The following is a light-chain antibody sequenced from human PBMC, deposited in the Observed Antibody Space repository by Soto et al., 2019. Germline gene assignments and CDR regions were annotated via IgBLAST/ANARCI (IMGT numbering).Light chain of an antibody. CDR2: KAS. CDR1: QSINMW. CDR3: QQYSSYPNT. Sequence: DIQMTQSPSTLSASVGDRVTITCRASQSINMWLAWYQQKPGKAPKLLIYKASFLESGVPSRLSGSGSGTDFTLTIRSLQPDDSATYYCQQYSSYPNTFGQGTKLAIK. V-gene: IGKV1-5*03. J-gene: IGKJ2*01.